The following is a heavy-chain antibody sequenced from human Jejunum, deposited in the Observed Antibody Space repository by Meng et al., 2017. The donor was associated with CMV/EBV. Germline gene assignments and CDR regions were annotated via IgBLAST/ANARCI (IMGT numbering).Heavy chain of an antibody. Sequence: SCFTFISHWMSWVRQAPVKGLECVSTIKQDASDLYYIGSVKGLFTISRDNATYSVYLQLTTLSAADTAVYYCASENVAVPVIFWGQGTLVTVSS. V-gene: IGHV3-7*03. D-gene: IGHD3-22*01. CDR2: IKQDASDL. J-gene: IGHJ4*02. CDR1: CFTFISHW. CDR3: ASENVAVPVIF.